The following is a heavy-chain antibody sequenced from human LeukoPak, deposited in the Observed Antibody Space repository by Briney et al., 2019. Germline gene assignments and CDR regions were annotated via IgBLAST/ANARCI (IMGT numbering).Heavy chain of an antibody. CDR3: ARPPYDSSGYFYIFDS. V-gene: IGHV3-21*01. D-gene: IGHD3-22*01. CDR2: ISSSSRYI. J-gene: IGHJ4*02. Sequence: PGGSLRLSCAASGFTFITYSMNWVRQAPGEGLEWVSSISSSSRYIAYADSVKGRFTVSRDNAKKSLYLQMNSLRAEDTAVYYCARPPYDSSGYFYIFDSWGQGSLVTVSS. CDR1: GFTFITYS.